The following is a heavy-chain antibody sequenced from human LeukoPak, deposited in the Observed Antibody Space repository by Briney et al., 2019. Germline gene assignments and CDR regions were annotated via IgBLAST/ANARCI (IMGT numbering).Heavy chain of an antibody. V-gene: IGHV3-23*01. Sequence: PGGSLRLSCAASGFTFSSHIMNWVRQAPGKGLEWVSAISGSGGSTYYADSVKGRFTISRDNSKNTLYLQMNSLRAEDTAVYYCAKSPIFGASSRYMDVWGKGTTVTVSS. J-gene: IGHJ6*03. D-gene: IGHD3-3*01. CDR2: ISGSGGST. CDR1: GFTFSSHI. CDR3: AKSPIFGASSRYMDV.